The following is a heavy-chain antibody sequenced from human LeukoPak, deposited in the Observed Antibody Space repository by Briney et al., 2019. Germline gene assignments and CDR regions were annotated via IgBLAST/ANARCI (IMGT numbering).Heavy chain of an antibody. Sequence: PGGSLRLSCAASGFTFSSYAMSWVRQAPGKGLEWVSVIYSGGSTYYADSVKGRFTISRDNSKNTLYLQMNSLRAEDTAVYYCATFSGFNYYFDYWGQGTLVTVSS. CDR2: IYSGGST. V-gene: IGHV3-53*01. CDR1: GFTFSSYA. D-gene: IGHD3-22*01. CDR3: ATFSGFNYYFDY. J-gene: IGHJ4*02.